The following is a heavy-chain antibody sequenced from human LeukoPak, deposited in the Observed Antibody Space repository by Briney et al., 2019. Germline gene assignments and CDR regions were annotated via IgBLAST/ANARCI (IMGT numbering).Heavy chain of an antibody. Sequence: PSETLSLTCAVSDDSISYSSYFWGWIRQPPGKGLEWIGTIYFTGSTYYNPSLESRATISVDTSKNQFSLKLSSVTAADTALYYCARGRGVTMRIVVWGYWGQGTLVTVSS. D-gene: IGHD3-22*01. CDR3: ARGRGVTMRIVVWGY. CDR2: IYFTGST. V-gene: IGHV4-39*07. CDR1: DDSISYSSYF. J-gene: IGHJ4*02.